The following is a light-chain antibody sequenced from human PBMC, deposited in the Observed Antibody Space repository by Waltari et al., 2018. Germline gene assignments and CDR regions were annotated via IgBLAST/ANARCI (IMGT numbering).Light chain of an antibody. J-gene: IGLJ2*01. CDR2: DVD. CDR1: IHDIGSDNY. Sequence: QSALTQPRSVSGSPGQSVTISCTGTIHDIGSDNYVSWYQHTPANAPKLIIYDVDRRPPGVPYLFSASKSGITASLTISGLQSADEGDYYCCSYAGKYTFVFGGGTKLTV. CDR3: CSYAGKYTFV. V-gene: IGLV2-11*01.